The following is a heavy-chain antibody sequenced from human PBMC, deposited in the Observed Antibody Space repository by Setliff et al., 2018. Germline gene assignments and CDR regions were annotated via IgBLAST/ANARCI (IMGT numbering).Heavy chain of an antibody. CDR1: GGTFSSYV. CDR3: ARAYYDILTGRSENYFDY. D-gene: IGHD3-9*01. J-gene: IGHJ4*02. CDR2: IIPMFGT. Sequence: SVKVSCKASGGTFSSYVISWVREAPGQGLEWMGGIIPMFGTNYAQKFQGRVTITADESTSTAYMELSSLGSEDTAVYYCARAYYDILTGRSENYFDYWGQGTLVTVSS. V-gene: IGHV1-69*13.